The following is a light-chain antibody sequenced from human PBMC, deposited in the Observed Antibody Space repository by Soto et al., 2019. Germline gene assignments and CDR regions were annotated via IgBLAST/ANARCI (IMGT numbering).Light chain of an antibody. Sequence: EIVMTQSPATLSVSPGERATLSCGASQGVSNNIAWYQQKPGQAPRLLIYGASTRATGIPARFSGSGSGTEFTLTISSLQSEDFAVYYCQQCNTWPPVTFGQGTKVDIK. CDR3: QQCNTWPPVT. J-gene: IGKJ1*01. V-gene: IGKV3-15*01. CDR1: QGVSNN. CDR2: GAS.